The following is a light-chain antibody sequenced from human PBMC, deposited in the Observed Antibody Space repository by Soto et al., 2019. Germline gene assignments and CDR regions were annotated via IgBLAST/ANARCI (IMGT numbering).Light chain of an antibody. V-gene: IGKV3-20*01. CDR2: GAS. CDR3: QQYGSSWWT. Sequence: EIVLTQSPATLSFSPGERATLSCRASQSVSSSYLAWYQQKPGQAPRLLIYGASSRATGIPDRFSGSGSGTDFTLTISRLEPEDFAVYYCQQYGSSWWTFGQGTKVDI. CDR1: QSVSSSY. J-gene: IGKJ1*01.